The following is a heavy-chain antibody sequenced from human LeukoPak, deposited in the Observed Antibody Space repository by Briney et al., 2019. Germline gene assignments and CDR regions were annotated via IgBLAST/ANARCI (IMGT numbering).Heavy chain of an antibody. CDR2: IRYDGSNK. V-gene: IGHV3-30*02. CDR1: GFTFSSYG. CDR3: AKNQHAVDIVATMALGY. Sequence: GGSLRLSCAASGFTFSSYGMHWVRQAPGKGLEWVAFIRYDGSNKYYADPVKGRFTISRDNSKNTLYLQMNSLRAEDTAVYYCAKNQHAVDIVATMALGYWGQGTLVTVSS. J-gene: IGHJ4*02. D-gene: IGHD5-12*01.